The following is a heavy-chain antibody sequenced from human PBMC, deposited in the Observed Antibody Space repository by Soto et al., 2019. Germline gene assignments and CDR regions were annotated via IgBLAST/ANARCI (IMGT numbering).Heavy chain of an antibody. CDR1: GFTFSSYS. V-gene: IGHV3-21*01. CDR2: ISSSSSYI. D-gene: IGHD3-10*01. J-gene: IGHJ6*03. CDR3: ARVGGVVPENYYGSGSYYPGMDV. Sequence: EVQLVESGGGLVKPGGSLRLSCAASGFTFSSYSMNWVRQAPGKGLEWVSSISSSSSYIYYADSVKGRFTISRDNAKNPLYLQMNSLRAEDTAVYYCARVGGVVPENYYGSGSYYPGMDVWGKGTTVTVSS.